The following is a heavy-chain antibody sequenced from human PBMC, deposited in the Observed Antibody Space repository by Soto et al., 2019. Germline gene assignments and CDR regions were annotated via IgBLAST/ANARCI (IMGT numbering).Heavy chain of an antibody. Sequence: SVKVSCKASGGTFGTYAFSWVRQAPGQGLEWMGGIIPPFRAANYAQKFQGRVTITADESTSTAYTELSSLRFEDAAVYYCARGIDAGWYSYYFDYWGQGTLVTVSS. CDR3: ARGIDAGWYSYYFDY. CDR1: GGTFGTYA. D-gene: IGHD6-19*01. CDR2: IIPPFRAA. J-gene: IGHJ4*02. V-gene: IGHV1-69*13.